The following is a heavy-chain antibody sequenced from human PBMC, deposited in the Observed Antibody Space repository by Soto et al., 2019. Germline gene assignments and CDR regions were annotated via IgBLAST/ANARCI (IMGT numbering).Heavy chain of an antibody. CDR1: GFTFGTYA. Sequence: EVQLLESGGGLVQPGGSLRLSCAASGFTFGTYAMNWLRQAPGRGLECVSFISGSGRTTYYADSVKGQFTVSRDNYKNTMYLQMNSLRVEDAALYLCACFRGGTSSDSYSDVWGKGTMVTVSS. V-gene: IGHV3-23*01. J-gene: IGHJ6*04. CDR2: ISGSGRTT. CDR3: ACFRGGTSSDSYSDV. D-gene: IGHD1-26*01.